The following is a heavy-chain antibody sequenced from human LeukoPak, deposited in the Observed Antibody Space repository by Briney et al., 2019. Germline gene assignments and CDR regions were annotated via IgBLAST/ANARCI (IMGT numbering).Heavy chain of an antibody. D-gene: IGHD1-26*01. V-gene: IGHV4-61*05. J-gene: IGHJ4*02. CDR3: AAIAGFSGSYRDY. Sequence: PSETLSLTCTVSGGSISSSSYYWGWIRQPPGKGLEWIGYIYYSGSTNYNPSLKSRVTISVDTSKNQFSLKLSSVTAADTAVYYCAAIAGFSGSYRDYWGQGTLVTVSS. CDR1: GGSISSSSYY. CDR2: IYYSGST.